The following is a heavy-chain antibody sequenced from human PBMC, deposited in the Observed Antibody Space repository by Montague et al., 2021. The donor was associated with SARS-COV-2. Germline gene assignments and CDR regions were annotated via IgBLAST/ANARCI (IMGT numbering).Heavy chain of an antibody. J-gene: IGHJ4*02. CDR2: IYNGDRNT. CDR3: AKVRYSSYLLDY. CDR1: GFTFNSYS. Sequence: SLRLSCAASGFTFNSYSMSWVRQSPGKGLEWVSVIYNGDRNTYYADSVKGRFTISRDNSKNTLYLQMHSLRAEDTAKYYCAKVRYSSYLLDYWGQGTPVTVSS. V-gene: IGHV3-23*03. D-gene: IGHD5-18*01.